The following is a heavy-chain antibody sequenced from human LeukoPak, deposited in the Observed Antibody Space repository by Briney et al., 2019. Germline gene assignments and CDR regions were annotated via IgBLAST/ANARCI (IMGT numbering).Heavy chain of an antibody. J-gene: IGHJ4*02. CDR3: ATSGYDEYYFDY. CDR2: ISGSGGST. V-gene: IGHV3-23*01. D-gene: IGHD5-12*01. CDR1: GFTFSSYA. Sequence: GGSLRLSCAASGFTFSSYAMSWVRQAPGKGLEWVSAISGSGGSTYYADSVKGRFTISRDNSKNTLYLQMNSLRAEDTAVYYCATSGYDEYYFDYWSQGTLVTVSS.